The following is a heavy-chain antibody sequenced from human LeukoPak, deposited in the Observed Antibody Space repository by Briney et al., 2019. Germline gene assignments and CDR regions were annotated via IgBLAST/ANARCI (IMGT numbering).Heavy chain of an antibody. CDR2: ISGSGGCT. CDR1: GFTFSSYA. J-gene: IGHJ4*02. V-gene: IGHV3-23*01. Sequence: PGGSLRLSCAASGFTFSSYAMSWVRQAPGKGLEWVSAISGSGGCTYYADSVKGRFTISRDNSKNTLYLQMNSLRAEDTAVYYCAKRAGLYSGSSRSTHWGQGTLVTVSS. D-gene: IGHD1-26*01. CDR3: AKRAGLYSGSSRSTH.